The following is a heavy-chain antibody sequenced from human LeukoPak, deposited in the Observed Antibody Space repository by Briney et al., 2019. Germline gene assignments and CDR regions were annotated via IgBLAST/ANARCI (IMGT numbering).Heavy chain of an antibody. V-gene: IGHV3-48*04. D-gene: IGHD4-23*01. CDR1: EITFSSYS. Sequence: PGGSLRLSCSDSEITFSSYSMNWVRQSPGQGLEWLSYISGSGSTIYYADSVKGRFTISRDNAKNSLYLQMNSLRAEDTAVYYCARDYGGSSPFDYWGQGTLVTVSS. J-gene: IGHJ4*02. CDR3: ARDYGGSSPFDY. CDR2: ISGSGSTI.